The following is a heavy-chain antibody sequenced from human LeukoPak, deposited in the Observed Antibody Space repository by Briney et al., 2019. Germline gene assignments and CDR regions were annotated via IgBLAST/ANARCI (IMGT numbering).Heavy chain of an antibody. CDR1: GFAFRNYA. D-gene: IGHD2-21*02. Sequence: PGGSLRLSCAAYGFAFRNYAITWVRQAPGRGLEWVSAISASGAYTYYTDSVKGRFTISRDNSKNTLYLQINSLRAEDTAVYYCSPHQGVTATPFDSWGQGTLVTVSS. V-gene: IGHV3-23*01. J-gene: IGHJ4*02. CDR3: SPHQGVTATPFDS. CDR2: ISASGAYT.